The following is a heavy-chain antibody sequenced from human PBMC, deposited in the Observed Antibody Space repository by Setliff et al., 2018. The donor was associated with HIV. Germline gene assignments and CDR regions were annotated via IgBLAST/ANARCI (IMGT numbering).Heavy chain of an antibody. J-gene: IGHJ5*01. D-gene: IGHD2-8*01. V-gene: IGHV3-33*01. CDR2: IWYDASNQ. Sequence: HPGGSLRLSCAASGFTFSNYAMHWVRHTPGKGLEWVAVIWYDASNQNYADSVKGRLTVSRDNSNNTLYLQMNSLRAEDTAVYYCARPLLRTNPVYGILGNWFDSWGRGTMVTVSS. CDR1: GFTFSNYA. CDR3: ARPLLRTNPVYGILGNWFDS.